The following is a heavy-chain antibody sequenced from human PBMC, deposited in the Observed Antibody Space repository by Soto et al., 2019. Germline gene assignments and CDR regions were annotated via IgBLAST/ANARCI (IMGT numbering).Heavy chain of an antibody. CDR3: ARDGGAATYMEANFDY. J-gene: IGHJ4*02. V-gene: IGHV1-18*01. CDR1: GYTFTSYG. Sequence: VASVKVSCKASGYTFTSYGISWVRQAPGQGLEWMGWISAYNGNTNYAQKLQGRVTMTTDTSTSTAYMELRSLRSDDTAVYYCARDGGAATYMEANFDYWGQGTLVTVSS. D-gene: IGHD2-15*01. CDR2: ISAYNGNT.